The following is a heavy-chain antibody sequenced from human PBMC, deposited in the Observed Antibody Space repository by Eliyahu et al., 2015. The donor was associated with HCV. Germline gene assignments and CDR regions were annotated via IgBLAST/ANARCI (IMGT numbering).Heavy chain of an antibody. CDR1: GFTFDDYA. D-gene: IGHD6-13*01. Sequence: EVQLVESGGGLVQPGRSLRLSCAASGFTFDDYAMHWVRQAPGKGLEWVSGISWNSGSIGYADSVKGRFTISRDNAKNSLYLQMNSLRAEDTALYYCAKDQFGIATTGGGMDVWGQGTTVTVSS. CDR2: ISWNSGSI. V-gene: IGHV3-9*01. CDR3: AKDQFGIATTGGGMDV. J-gene: IGHJ6*02.